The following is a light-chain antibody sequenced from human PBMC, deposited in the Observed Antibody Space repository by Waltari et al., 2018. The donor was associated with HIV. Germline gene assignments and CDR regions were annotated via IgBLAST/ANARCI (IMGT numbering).Light chain of an antibody. V-gene: IGKV1-39*01. Sequence: DIKMTQSPSSLSASVGDRVTITCRSGQSIRNYLNWYQQKPGKAPKLLMYAASSLQSGVPSRFSGSASGTDFTLTISSLQPEDFATYYCQQSYDAPYTFGQGTKLEIK. J-gene: IGKJ2*01. CDR2: AAS. CDR3: QQSYDAPYT. CDR1: QSIRNY.